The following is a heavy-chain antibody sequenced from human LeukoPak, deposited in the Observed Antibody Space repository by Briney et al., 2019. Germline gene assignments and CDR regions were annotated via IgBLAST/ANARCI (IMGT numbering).Heavy chain of an antibody. J-gene: IGHJ5*02. CDR2: INHSGST. Sequence: PSETLSLTCAVYGGSFSGYYWSWIRQPPGKGLEWIGEINHSGSTNYNPSLKSRVTISVDTSKNQFSLKLSSVTAADTAVYYCARGWRQQAFDPWGQGTLVTVSS. V-gene: IGHV4-34*01. CDR3: ARGWRQQAFDP. D-gene: IGHD6-13*01. CDR1: GGSFSGYY.